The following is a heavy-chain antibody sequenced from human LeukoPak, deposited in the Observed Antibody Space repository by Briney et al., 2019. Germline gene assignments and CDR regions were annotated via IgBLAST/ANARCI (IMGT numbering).Heavy chain of an antibody. D-gene: IGHD3-10*01. Sequence: SQTLSLTFAISGDSVSSNSGAWNWIRQSPSRGLEWLGRTYCRSRSKWYHDYALSMKSRITINPDTSKNQFSLQLNSVTPEDTAAYYCARGSYYNPPGGDFDYWGQGILVTVSS. V-gene: IGHV6-1*01. CDR2: TYCRSRSKWYH. CDR3: ARGSYYNPPGGDFDY. J-gene: IGHJ4*02. CDR1: GDSVSSNSGA.